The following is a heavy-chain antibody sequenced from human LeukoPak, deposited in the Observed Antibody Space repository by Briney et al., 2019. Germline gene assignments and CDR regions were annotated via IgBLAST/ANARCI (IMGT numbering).Heavy chain of an antibody. CDR1: GGSISSSSYH. V-gene: IGHV4-39*01. CDR2: IYYSGST. J-gene: IGHJ4*02. Sequence: SETLSLTCTVSGGSISSSSYHWGWIRQPPGKGLEWIGSIYYSGSTYYNPSLKSRVTISVDTSKNQFSLKLSSVTAADTAVYYCAVADGYGPFDYWGQGTLVTVSS. CDR3: AVADGYGPFDY. D-gene: IGHD3-10*01.